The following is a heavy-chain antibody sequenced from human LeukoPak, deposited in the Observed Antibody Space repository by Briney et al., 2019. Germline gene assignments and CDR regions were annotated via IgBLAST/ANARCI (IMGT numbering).Heavy chain of an antibody. CDR3: ARSVTTVTTGLDY. D-gene: IGHD4-17*01. CDR2: ISSHGGST. J-gene: IGHJ4*02. Sequence: GGSLRLSCAASGFTFSSYAMHWVRQAPGKGLEYVSAISSHGGSTYYANSVRGRFTISRDNSKNTLYLQMGSLRAEDMAVYYCARSVTTVTTGLDYWGQGTLVTVSS. V-gene: IGHV3-64*01. CDR1: GFTFSSYA.